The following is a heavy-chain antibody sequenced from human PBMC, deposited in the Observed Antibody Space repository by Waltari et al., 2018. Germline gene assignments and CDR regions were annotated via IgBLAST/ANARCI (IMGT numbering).Heavy chain of an antibody. J-gene: IGHJ4*02. CDR2: IYHSGST. CDR3: ARGLYSGSYQRSFDY. V-gene: IGHV4-30-2*01. CDR1: GGSISSGNYS. D-gene: IGHD1-26*01. Sequence: QLQLQESGSGLVKPSQTLSLTCAVSGGSISSGNYSWSWIRQPPGKGLEWIGYIYHSGSTYYNPSLKSRVTISVDRSKNQFSLKLSSVTAADTAVYYCARGLYSGSYQRSFDYWGQGTLVTVSS.